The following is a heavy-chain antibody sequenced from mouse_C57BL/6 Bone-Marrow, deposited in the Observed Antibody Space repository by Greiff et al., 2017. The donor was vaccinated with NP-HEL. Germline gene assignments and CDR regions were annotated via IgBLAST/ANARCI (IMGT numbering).Heavy chain of an antibody. D-gene: IGHD3-3*01. CDR2: IYPRSGNT. Sequence: VQLQQSGAELARPGASVKLSCKASGYTFTSYGISWVKQRTGQGLEWIGEIYPRSGNTYYNEKFKGKATLTADKSSSTAYMELRSLTSEDSAVYFCAREGPPGSYYAMDYWGQGTSVTVSS. CDR3: AREGPPGSYYAMDY. J-gene: IGHJ4*01. V-gene: IGHV1-81*01. CDR1: GYTFTSYG.